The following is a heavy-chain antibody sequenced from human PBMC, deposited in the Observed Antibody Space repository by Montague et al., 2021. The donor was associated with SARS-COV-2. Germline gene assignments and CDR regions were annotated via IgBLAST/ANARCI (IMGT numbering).Heavy chain of an antibody. Sequence: SETLSLTCTVSGGSVNSGSLYWSWIRQPPGKGLEWIGYLYYGGSINYNLSLKSRVTISVDTSKNDFSLKLSSVTAADTAVYFCARAYYGVNDAFDIWGHGIMVTISS. J-gene: IGHJ3*02. V-gene: IGHV4-61*03. CDR1: GGSVNSGSLY. D-gene: IGHD2/OR15-2a*01. CDR3: ARAYYGVNDAFDI. CDR2: LYYGGSI.